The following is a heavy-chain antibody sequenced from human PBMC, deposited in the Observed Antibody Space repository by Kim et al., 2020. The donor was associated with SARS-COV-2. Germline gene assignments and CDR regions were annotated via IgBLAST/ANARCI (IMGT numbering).Heavy chain of an antibody. CDR3: AKDSEQLHALGWFDP. V-gene: IGHV3-23*01. D-gene: IGHD6-6*01. CDR1: GFTFSSYA. Sequence: GGSLRLSCAASGFTFSSYAMSWVRQAPGKGLEWVSAISGSGGSTYYADSVKGRFTISRDNSKNTLYLQMNSLRAEDTAVYYCAKDSEQLHALGWFDPWGQGTLVTVSS. J-gene: IGHJ5*02. CDR2: ISGSGGST.